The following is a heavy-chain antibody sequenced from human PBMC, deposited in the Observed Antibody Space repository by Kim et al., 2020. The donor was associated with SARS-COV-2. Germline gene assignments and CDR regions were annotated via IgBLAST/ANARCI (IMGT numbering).Heavy chain of an antibody. J-gene: IGHJ4*02. V-gene: IGHV1-8*01. CDR3: ARGVGDY. Sequence: NSGNTGYAQKFQGRVTMTRNTSISTAYMELSSLRSEDTAVYYCARGVGDYWGQGTLVTVSS. CDR2: NSGNT.